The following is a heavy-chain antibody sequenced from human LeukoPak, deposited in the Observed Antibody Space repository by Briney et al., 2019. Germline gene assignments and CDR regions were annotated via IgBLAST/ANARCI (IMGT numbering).Heavy chain of an antibody. D-gene: IGHD3-10*01. V-gene: IGHV1-46*01. Sequence: GASVKVSCKASGYTFTNFYIHWVRQAPGQSLEWMGMINPSGGNTNYAHKFQGRLTLTTDMPTSTIYMELSTLRSEDTAVYYCARDLGSRITMVRGIMAHWGQGTLVSVSS. CDR2: INPSGGNT. CDR3: ARDLGSRITMVRGIMAH. CDR1: GYTFTNFY. J-gene: IGHJ4*02.